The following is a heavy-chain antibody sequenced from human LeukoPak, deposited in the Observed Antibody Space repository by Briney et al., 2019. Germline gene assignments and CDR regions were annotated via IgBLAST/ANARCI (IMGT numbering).Heavy chain of an antibody. CDR2: INAYNGNT. CDR3: ARDLVRIAAAPYGMDV. Sequence: ASVKVSCKASGYTFTNYGITWVRQAPGQGLEWMGWINAYNGNTNYAQILQGRVTMTTDTSTSTAYMELRSLRSDGTAVYYCARDLVRIAAAPYGMDVWGQGTTVTVSS. J-gene: IGHJ6*02. D-gene: IGHD6-13*01. V-gene: IGHV1-18*01. CDR1: GYTFTNYG.